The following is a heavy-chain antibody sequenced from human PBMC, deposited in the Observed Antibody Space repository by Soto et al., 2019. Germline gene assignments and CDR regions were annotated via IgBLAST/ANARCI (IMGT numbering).Heavy chain of an antibody. CDR3: AKSITFSLRGGWGRGASYYYFGMDV. V-gene: IGHV3-23*01. J-gene: IGHJ6*02. Sequence: PGGSLRLSCAASEFTFRSNALNWVRQAPGKGLEWVSGISDSGATTNYADSVKGRFTISRDNSKNTLFLQMNSLRADDTAIYYCAKSITFSLRGGWGRGASYYYFGMDVWGQGTTVTVSS. D-gene: IGHD3-16*01. CDR2: ISDSGATT. CDR1: EFTFRSNA.